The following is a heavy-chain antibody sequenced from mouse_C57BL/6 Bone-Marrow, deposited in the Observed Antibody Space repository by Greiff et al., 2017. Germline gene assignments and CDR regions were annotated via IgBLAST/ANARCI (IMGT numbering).Heavy chain of an antibody. CDR2: IYPGDGDT. CDR1: GYAFSSYW. CDR3: ALYYYGSSYEAMDY. J-gene: IGHJ4*01. Sequence: VKVVESGAELVKPGASVKISCKASGYAFSSYWMNWVKQRPGKGLEWIGQIYPGDGDTNYNGKFKGKATLTADKSSSTAYMQLSSLTSEDSAVYFCALYYYGSSYEAMDYWGQGTSVTVSS. V-gene: IGHV1-80*01. D-gene: IGHD1-1*01.